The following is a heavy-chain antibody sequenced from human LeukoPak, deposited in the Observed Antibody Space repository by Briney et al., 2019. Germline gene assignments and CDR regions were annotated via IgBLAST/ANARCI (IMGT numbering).Heavy chain of an antibody. CDR1: GYTFSGYH. Sequence: AASVKVSCKASGYTFSGYHVHWVRQAPGQGLEWMGWINPNSGVTDYAQKFQGRVTMTRDTSISTAYMEVSSLRSDDTAVYYCARDFGRAYGDKFDYLGQASMLTVSS. J-gene: IGHJ4*02. D-gene: IGHD4-17*01. V-gene: IGHV1-2*02. CDR2: INPNSGVT. CDR3: ARDFGRAYGDKFDY.